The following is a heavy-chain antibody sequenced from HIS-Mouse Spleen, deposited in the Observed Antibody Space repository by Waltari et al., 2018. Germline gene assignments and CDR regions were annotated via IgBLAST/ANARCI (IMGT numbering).Heavy chain of an antibody. V-gene: IGHV4-39*07. CDR2: IYYSGST. CDR3: AREIPYSSSWYDWYFDL. CDR1: GGSISSSSYY. J-gene: IGHJ2*01. Sequence: QLQLQESGPGLVKPSETLSLTCTVSGGSISSSSYYWGWIRQPPGRGLEWIGSIYYSGSTYYTPSLKSRGTISVDTSKNQLSLKLSSVTAADTAVYYCAREIPYSSSWYDWYFDLWGRGTLVTVSS. D-gene: IGHD6-13*01.